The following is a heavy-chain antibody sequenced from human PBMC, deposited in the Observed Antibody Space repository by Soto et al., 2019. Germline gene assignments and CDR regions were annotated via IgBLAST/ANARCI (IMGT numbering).Heavy chain of an antibody. D-gene: IGHD4-4*01. Sequence: SVKVSCKASGFTFTSSAVQWVRQARGQRLEWIGWIVVGSGNTNYAQKFQERVTITRDMSTSTAYMELSSLRSEDTAVYYCAAETTVTSNYYYYGMDVWGQGTTVTVSS. CDR2: IVVGSGNT. V-gene: IGHV1-58*01. J-gene: IGHJ6*02. CDR1: GFTFTSSA. CDR3: AAETTVTSNYYYYGMDV.